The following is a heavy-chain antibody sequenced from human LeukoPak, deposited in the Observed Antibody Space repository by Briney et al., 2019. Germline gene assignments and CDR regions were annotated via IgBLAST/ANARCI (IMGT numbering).Heavy chain of an antibody. CDR3: ARRTPNNDY. CDR2: INHSGST. Sequence: SETLSLTCAVYGGSFSGYYWSWIRQPPGKGLEWIGEINHSGSTYYNPSLKSRVTISVDTSKNQFSLKLSSVTAADTAVYYCARRTPNNDYWGQGTLVTVSS. J-gene: IGHJ4*02. D-gene: IGHD2-15*01. CDR1: GGSFSGYY. V-gene: IGHV4-34*01.